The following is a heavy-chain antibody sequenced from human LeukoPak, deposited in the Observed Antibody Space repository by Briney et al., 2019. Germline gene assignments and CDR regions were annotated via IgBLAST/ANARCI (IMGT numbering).Heavy chain of an antibody. CDR2: ISSSSSYI. CDR1: GFTFSSYS. J-gene: IGHJ4*02. V-gene: IGHV3-21*01. D-gene: IGHD3-9*01. Sequence: GGSLRLSCAASGFTFSSYSINWVRQAPGKGREWVSSISSSSSYIYYADSVKGRFTISSDNAKNSLYLQMNSLRAEDTAIYYCARAPYDILTGYSGYFDYWGQGTLVTVSS. CDR3: ARAPYDILTGYSGYFDY.